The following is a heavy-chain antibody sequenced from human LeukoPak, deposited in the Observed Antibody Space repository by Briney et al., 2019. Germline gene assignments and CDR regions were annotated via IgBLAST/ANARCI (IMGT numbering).Heavy chain of an antibody. V-gene: IGHV1-2*02. CDR1: GYTFTGYY. J-gene: IGHJ4*02. CDR3: ARYSSGTWGLYYFDY. D-gene: IGHD6-19*01. Sequence: GASVKVSCKAAGYTFTGYYMHWVRQAPGQGLEWMGWINPNSGGTNYAQKFQGRVTMTRDTSISTAYMELSRLRSDDTAVYYCARYSSGTWGLYYFDYWGQGTPVTVSS. CDR2: INPNSGGT.